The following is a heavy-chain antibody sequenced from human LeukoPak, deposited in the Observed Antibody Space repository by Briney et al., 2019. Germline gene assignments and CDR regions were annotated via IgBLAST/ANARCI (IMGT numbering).Heavy chain of an antibody. CDR3: ARGPPAYCGGDCYSYYMDV. J-gene: IGHJ6*03. CDR1: GGSISSSSYY. CDR2: IYYSGST. Sequence: SETLSLTCTVSGGSISSSSYYWGWIRQPPGKGLEWIGSIYYSGSTYYNPSLKSRVTISVDTSKNQFSLKLSSVTAADTAMYYCARGPPAYCGGDCYSYYMDVWGKGTTVTVSS. D-gene: IGHD2-21*01. V-gene: IGHV4-39*07.